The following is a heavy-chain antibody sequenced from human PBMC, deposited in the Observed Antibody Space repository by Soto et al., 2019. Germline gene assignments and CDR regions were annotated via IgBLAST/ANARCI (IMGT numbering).Heavy chain of an antibody. CDR2: ISAYNGNT. V-gene: IGHV1-18*01. CDR3: ARVLGYCISTSCLYYFDY. Sequence: QVQLVQSGAEVKKPGASVKVSCKASGYTFTSYGISWVRQAPGQGLEWMGWISAYNGNTNYAQKLQGRVTMTTDTYTSTAYMELRSLRSDDTAVYCCARVLGYCISTSCLYYFDYWGQGTLVTVSA. D-gene: IGHD2-2*01. CDR1: GYTFTSYG. J-gene: IGHJ4*02.